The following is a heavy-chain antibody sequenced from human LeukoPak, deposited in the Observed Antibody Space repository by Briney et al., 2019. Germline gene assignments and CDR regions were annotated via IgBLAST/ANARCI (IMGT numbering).Heavy chain of an antibody. V-gene: IGHV4-59*01. D-gene: IGHD3-9*01. CDR2: IYYSGRT. J-gene: IGHJ4*02. Sequence: SETLSLTCTVSGGSISSYYWNWIRQPPGKGLEWIGYIYYSGRTNYNPSLKSRVTISVDTSKNQFSLKLSSVTAADTAVYYCARGGGYFDWLLSAPYYFDYWGQGTLVTVSS. CDR3: ARGGGYFDWLLSAPYYFDY. CDR1: GGSISSYY.